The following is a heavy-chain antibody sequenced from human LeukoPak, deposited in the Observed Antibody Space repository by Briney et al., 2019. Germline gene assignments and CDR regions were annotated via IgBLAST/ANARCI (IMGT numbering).Heavy chain of an antibody. Sequence: SETLSLTCSVSGGSVSGRSYYWGWIRQPPGKGLEWTGSVSFSGSTYYNPSLKSRVTISVDTSKNQFSLKLSSVTAADTAVYYCAKYCSTTSCYYLDYWGQGILVTVSS. CDR2: VSFSGST. V-gene: IGHV4-39*07. J-gene: IGHJ4*02. CDR1: GGSVSGRSYY. CDR3: AKYCSTTSCYYLDY. D-gene: IGHD2-2*01.